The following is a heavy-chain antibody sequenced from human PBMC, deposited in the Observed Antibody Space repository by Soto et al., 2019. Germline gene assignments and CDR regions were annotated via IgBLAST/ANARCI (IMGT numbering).Heavy chain of an antibody. J-gene: IGHJ4*02. CDR2: IRSKANNYAT. CDR1: GFTFSGSA. Sequence: EVQLVESGGGLVQPGGSLKLSCAASGFTFSGSAVHWVRQAAGKGLEWVGRIRSKANNYATAYTASVKGRFTISRDDSKNTAYLQMNSLETEDTVVYYCARYSGHWGQGTLVTVSS. D-gene: IGHD1-26*01. V-gene: IGHV3-73*02. CDR3: ARYSGH.